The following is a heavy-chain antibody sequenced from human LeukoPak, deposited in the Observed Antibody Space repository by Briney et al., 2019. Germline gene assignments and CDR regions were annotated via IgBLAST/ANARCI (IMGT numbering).Heavy chain of an antibody. CDR2: INPSGGST. V-gene: IGHV1-46*01. CDR3: ARESIVVVPAARGPFDY. J-gene: IGHJ4*02. Sequence: ASVKVSCKASGYTFTAYYMHWLRQAPGQGLEWMGIINPSGGSTSYAQKFQGRVTMTRDTSTSTVYMELSSLRSEDTAVYYCARESIVVVPAARGPFDYWGQGTLVTVSS. CDR1: GYTFTAYY. D-gene: IGHD2-2*01.